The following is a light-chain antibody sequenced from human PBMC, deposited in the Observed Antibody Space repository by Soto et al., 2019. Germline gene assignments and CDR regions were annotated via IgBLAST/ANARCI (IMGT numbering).Light chain of an antibody. CDR3: QKYNSAPLT. J-gene: IGKJ4*01. CDR2: AAS. CDR1: QDISNS. Sequence: DIQMTQSPSSLSASVGDRVTITCRASQDISNSLAWYKQKPGKVPKVLIYAASISQSGVPARFSGSGSGTDFTLTISSLQPEDVATYYCQKYNSAPLTFGGGTKVEI. V-gene: IGKV1-27*01.